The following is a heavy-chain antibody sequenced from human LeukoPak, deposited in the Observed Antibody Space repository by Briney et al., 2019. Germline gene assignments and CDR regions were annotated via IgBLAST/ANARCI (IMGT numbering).Heavy chain of an antibody. CDR2: IYSVGRS. V-gene: IGHV3-53*01. Sequence: GGSLRLSCAVTGLTVSHDYMTWVRQSPGKGLEWVSVIYSVGRSFYADSVKGRFTISRDTSANTLYLDMSSLRAEDTAVYFCARARFGALLRGLDSWGQGTLIMVSS. D-gene: IGHD1-26*01. CDR1: GLTVSHDY. J-gene: IGHJ4*02. CDR3: ARARFGALLRGLDS.